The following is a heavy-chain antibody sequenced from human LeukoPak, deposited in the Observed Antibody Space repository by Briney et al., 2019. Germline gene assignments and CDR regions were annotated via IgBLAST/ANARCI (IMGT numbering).Heavy chain of an antibody. J-gene: IGHJ3*02. CDR3: ARQTFYDFPRRAFDI. CDR1: GGSISSSDYY. Sequence: LSETLSLTCTVSGGSISSSDYYWGWIRQPPGKGREWIGTIYYSGSTYYNPSLKSPVSIPVDTSKNHFSLKLTSETAADTALYYCARQTFYDFPRRAFDIWGQGTLVTVSS. CDR2: IYYSGST. D-gene: IGHD3-3*01. V-gene: IGHV4-39*01.